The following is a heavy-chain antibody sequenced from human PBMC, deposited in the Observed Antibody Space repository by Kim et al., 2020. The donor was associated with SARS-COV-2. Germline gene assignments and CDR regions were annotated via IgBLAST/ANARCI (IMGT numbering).Heavy chain of an antibody. CDR1: GYTFTNYY. J-gene: IGHJ4*02. Sequence: ASVKVSCKASGYTFTNYYMHWVRQAPGQGLEWMGWINPNSGGTNYAQKFQGRVTMTRDTSISTAHMELNRLRTDDTAVYYCARGSRITILSAADNIPIDYWGQGTPVTVSS. V-gene: IGHV1-2*02. CDR2: INPNSGGT. D-gene: IGHD6-25*01. CDR3: ARGSRITILSAADNIPIDY.